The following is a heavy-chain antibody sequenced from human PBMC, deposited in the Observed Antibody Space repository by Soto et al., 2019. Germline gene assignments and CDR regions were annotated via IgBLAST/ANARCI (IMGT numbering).Heavy chain of an antibody. CDR2: IYYTGST. D-gene: IGHD2-2*01. V-gene: IGHV4-30-4*01. Sequence: SGPLSLTRTVSGRSISSGDYYWSWIRQPPGKWLEWIGYIYYTGSTYYNPSLKSRLTISVDTSKNQFSLKLTSVTAADTAVYFCARYQKGPFDYWGQGTLVTVSS. J-gene: IGHJ4*02. CDR3: ARYQKGPFDY. CDR1: GRSISSGDYY.